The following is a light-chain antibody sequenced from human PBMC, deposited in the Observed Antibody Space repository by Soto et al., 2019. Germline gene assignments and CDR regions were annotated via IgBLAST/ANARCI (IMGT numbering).Light chain of an antibody. V-gene: IGKV3-20*01. CDR3: QQYGSSHSMYT. CDR2: GAS. Sequence: EIVLTQSPGTLSLSPGERVTLSCRASQSVSSSYLAWYQQKPGQAPRLLIYGASSRATGIPDRFSGSGSGTDFTLTISRLEPEDFAVYYCQQYGSSHSMYTFGQGTKVDIK. CDR1: QSVSSSY. J-gene: IGKJ2*01.